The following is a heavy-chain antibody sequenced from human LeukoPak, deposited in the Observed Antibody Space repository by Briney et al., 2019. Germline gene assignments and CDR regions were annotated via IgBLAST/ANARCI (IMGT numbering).Heavy chain of an antibody. CDR1: GGSISGFY. CDR3: ARLVWGRYFDWLKWYFDY. D-gene: IGHD3-9*01. J-gene: IGHJ4*02. Sequence: SETLSLTCTVSGGSISGFYWGWIRQPAGKGLEWIGRIYSSGSTNYNPSLKSRVTISVDTSKNQFSLKLSSVTAADTAVYYCARLVWGRYFDWLKWYFDYWGQGTLVTVSS. CDR2: IYSSGST. V-gene: IGHV4-4*07.